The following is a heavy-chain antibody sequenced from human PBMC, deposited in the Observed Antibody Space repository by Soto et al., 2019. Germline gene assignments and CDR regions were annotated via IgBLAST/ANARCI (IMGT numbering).Heavy chain of an antibody. J-gene: IGHJ4*02. D-gene: IGHD3-22*01. CDR3: AKIPDYYYRSVYDFDY. V-gene: IGHV3-30*18. CDR1: GFTFSSYG. CDR2: RPYDESNK. Sequence: QVQLVESGGGVVQPGRSLRLSCAASGFTFSSYGMHWSGRAPGKGLEGLAVRPYDESNKYYADSVKGRFTISRDNSKNTQYLQMNSLRAEDTAVYYCAKIPDYYYRSVYDFDYWGQGTLVTVSS.